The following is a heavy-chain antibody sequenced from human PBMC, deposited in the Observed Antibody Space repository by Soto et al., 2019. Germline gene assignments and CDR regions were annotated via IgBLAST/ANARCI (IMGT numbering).Heavy chain of an antibody. CDR2: VNPSGGHT. CDR3: ARGGHVVVVTAALDY. D-gene: IGHD2-21*02. Sequence: QVQLMQSGAEVKKPGASVKVSRKASGDTFTNYYIHWVRQAPGQGLEWMGTVNPSGGHTTYAQHFLGRVTMTRDTSTSTLYMELTSLKSDDTAVYYCARGGHVVVVTAALDYWGQGTLVTVSS. V-gene: IGHV1-46*01. J-gene: IGHJ4*02. CDR1: GDTFTNYY.